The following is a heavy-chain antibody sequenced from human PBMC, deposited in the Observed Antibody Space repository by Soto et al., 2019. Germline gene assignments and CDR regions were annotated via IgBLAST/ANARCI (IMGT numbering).Heavy chain of an antibody. Sequence: QITLTESGPTLVKPTQTLTLTCTFSGISLTNSGVGVSWIRQPPGKALEWLAVIYWDDAKHFSPSQKSRLTITKDTSKNQVVLTMTTVDSVDTATYFCAQMDFDLYGMDVWGQGTTVIVSS. CDR1: GISLTNSGVG. D-gene: IGHD3-9*01. J-gene: IGHJ6*02. CDR3: AQMDFDLYGMDV. CDR2: IYWDDAK. V-gene: IGHV2-5*02.